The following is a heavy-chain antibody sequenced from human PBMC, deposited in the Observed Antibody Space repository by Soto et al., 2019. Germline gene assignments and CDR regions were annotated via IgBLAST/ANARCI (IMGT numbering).Heavy chain of an antibody. J-gene: IGHJ4*02. CDR3: ARDGHRSGDS. V-gene: IGHV1-2*02. CDR2: INPNTGDT. D-gene: IGHD1-26*01. Sequence: QVQLVQSGAEVKKPGASVKVSCKASEYRFTAYYIHWVRQAPGQGLEWMGLINPNTGDTNYAQNFQGRVTMTRDTSISTAYRELSGLRSDDTPIYYCARDGHRSGDSWGQGPLVTVSS. CDR1: EYRFTAYY.